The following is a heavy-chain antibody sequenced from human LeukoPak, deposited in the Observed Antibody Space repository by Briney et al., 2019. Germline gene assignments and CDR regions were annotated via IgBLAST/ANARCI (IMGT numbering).Heavy chain of an antibody. J-gene: IGHJ4*02. CDR2: ISSSGSTI. CDR3: ARQREMTTIFTALGY. V-gene: IGHV3-11*01. D-gene: IGHD5-24*01. CDR1: GFTFSDYY. Sequence: GGSLRLSCAASGFTFSDYYMTWIRQAPGKGLEWVSKISSSGSTIYYADSVKGRFTISRDNAKKSLYLQMNSLRAEDTAVYYCARQREMTTIFTALGYWGQGTLVTVSS.